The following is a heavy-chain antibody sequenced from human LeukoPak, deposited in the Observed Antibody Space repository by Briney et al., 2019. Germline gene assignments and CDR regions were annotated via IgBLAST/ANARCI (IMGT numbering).Heavy chain of an antibody. CDR1: GFNFDRYT. CDR3: AKELDTMFFDY. CDR2: AGWAGGTS. Sequence: GGSLRLSCATSGFNFDRYTIHWVRQAPGKGLEWVSLAGWAGGTSFYSDSVRGRFTISRDSGRKSVYLQMNSLTTDDTAFYFCAKELDTMFFDYWGQGALVTVSS. J-gene: IGHJ4*02. V-gene: IGHV3-43*01. D-gene: IGHD3-10*02.